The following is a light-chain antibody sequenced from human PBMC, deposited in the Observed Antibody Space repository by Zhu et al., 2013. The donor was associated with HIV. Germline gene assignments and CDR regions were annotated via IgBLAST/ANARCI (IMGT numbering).Light chain of an antibody. J-gene: IGKJ1*01. CDR1: QSVSSY. V-gene: IGKV3-11*01. CDR3: QQYGSST. Sequence: EIVLTQSPATLSLSPGERATLSCRASQSVSSYLAWYQQKPGQAPRLLIYDASNRATGIPARFSAVGLGQTSLSPSADWSLKIFAVYYCQQYGSSTFGPRDQGGNET. CDR2: DAS.